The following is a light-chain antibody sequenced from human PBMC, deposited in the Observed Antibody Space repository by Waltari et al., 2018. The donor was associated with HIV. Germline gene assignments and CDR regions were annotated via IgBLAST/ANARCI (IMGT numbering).Light chain of an antibody. CDR1: PSDVGSYNL. CDR3: CSYAHNDPWV. V-gene: IGLV2-23*02. Sequence: QSALTQPASVSGSPGQSLTISCTGTPSDVGSYNLVSLYQHHPGKAPKLIISEVSKRPAGVSNRFSGSKSGTTASLTISGLQAEDEADYHCCSYAHNDPWVFGGGTRLTVL. J-gene: IGLJ3*02. CDR2: EVS.